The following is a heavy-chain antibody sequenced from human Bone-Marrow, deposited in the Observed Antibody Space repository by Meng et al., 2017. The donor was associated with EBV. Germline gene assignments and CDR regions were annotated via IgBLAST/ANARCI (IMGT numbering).Heavy chain of an antibody. D-gene: IGHD6-19*01. CDR1: GGSFSGYY. V-gene: IGHV4-34*01. J-gene: IGHJ5*02. CDR2: INHSGST. CDR3: ARVSGYSSGWYAFDP. Sequence: QVQLQQWGAGLLRPSEXLSLTCAVYGGSFSGYYWSWIRQPPGKGLEWIGEINHSGSTNYNPSLKSRVTISVDTSKNQFSLKLSSVTAADTAVYYCARVSGYSSGWYAFDPCGQGTLVTVS.